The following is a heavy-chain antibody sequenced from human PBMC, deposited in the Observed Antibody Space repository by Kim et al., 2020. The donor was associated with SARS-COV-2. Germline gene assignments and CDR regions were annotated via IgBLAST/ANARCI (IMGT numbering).Heavy chain of an antibody. CDR2: IYYSGST. Sequence: SETLSLTCTVSGGSVSSGSYYWSWIRQPPGKGLEWIGYIYYSGSTNYNPSLKSRATISVDTSKNQFSLKLSSVTAADTAVYYCAGFVDSSGYYATAHWGQGTLVTVSS. V-gene: IGHV4-61*01. CDR1: GGSVSSGSYY. D-gene: IGHD3-22*01. J-gene: IGHJ4*02. CDR3: AGFVDSSGYYATAH.